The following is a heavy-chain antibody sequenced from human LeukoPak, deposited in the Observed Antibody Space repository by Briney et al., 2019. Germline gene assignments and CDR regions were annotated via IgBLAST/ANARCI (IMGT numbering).Heavy chain of an antibody. Sequence: GGSLRLSCTASGFTFGDYPMSWFRQAPGKGLEWISFIRGKAYGGTTDYAAPVKGRFTISRDDSKNTLSLQMNSLKTEDTAVYYCTTGYYGSGSYYFYYGMDVWGQGTTVTVS. CDR3: TTGYYGSGSYYFYYGMDV. J-gene: IGHJ6*02. CDR1: GFTFGDYP. V-gene: IGHV3-49*03. D-gene: IGHD3-10*01. CDR2: IRGKAYGGTT.